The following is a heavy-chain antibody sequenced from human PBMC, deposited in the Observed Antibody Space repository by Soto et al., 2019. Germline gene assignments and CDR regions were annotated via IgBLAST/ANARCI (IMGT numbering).Heavy chain of an antibody. CDR3: GIEGDCSSTSCYGEYYYYGMDV. D-gene: IGHD2-2*01. Sequence: SVKVSCKASGGTFSSYAISWVRQAPGQGLEWMGGIIPIFGTANYAQKFQGRVTITADESTSTAYMELSSLRSEDTAVYYCGIEGDCSSTSCYGEYYYYGMDVWGQRTTVTVSS. CDR1: GGTFSSYA. V-gene: IGHV1-69*13. CDR2: IIPIFGTA. J-gene: IGHJ6*02.